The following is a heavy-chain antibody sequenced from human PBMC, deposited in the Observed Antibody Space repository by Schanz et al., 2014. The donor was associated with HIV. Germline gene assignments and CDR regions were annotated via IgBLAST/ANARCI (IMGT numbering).Heavy chain of an antibody. CDR2: MNPNSGNT. D-gene: IGHD2-15*01. CDR3: ARGYCSGGTCYSGDY. J-gene: IGHJ4*02. V-gene: IGHV1-8*02. Sequence: QLVQSGPEVKKPGTSVKVSCKASGYTFTGYYMHWVRQAPGQGLEWMGWMNPNSGNTGYAQKFQGRVTMTRDTSTRTVHMELSSLRSEDTAVYYCARGYCSGGTCYSGDYWGQGTLVTVSS. CDR1: GYTFTGYY.